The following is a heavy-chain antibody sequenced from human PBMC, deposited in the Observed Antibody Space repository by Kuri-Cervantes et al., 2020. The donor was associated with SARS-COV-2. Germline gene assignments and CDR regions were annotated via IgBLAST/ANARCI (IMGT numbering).Heavy chain of an antibody. J-gene: IGHJ6*02. D-gene: IGHD2-2*01. CDR1: GGTFSSYA. CDR2: IIPIFGTA. Sequence: SVKVSCKAAGGTFSSYAISWGRQAPGQGLEWMGGIIPIFGTANYAQKFQGRVTITADESTSTAYMELSSLRSEDTAVYYCARVRKYCSSTSCYPAYYYGMDVWGQGTTVTVSS. CDR3: ARVRKYCSSTSCYPAYYYGMDV. V-gene: IGHV1-69*13.